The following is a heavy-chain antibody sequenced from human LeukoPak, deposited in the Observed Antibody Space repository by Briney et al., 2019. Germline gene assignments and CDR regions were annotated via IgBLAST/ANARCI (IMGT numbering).Heavy chain of an antibody. Sequence: GASVKVSCKASGYTFTSYYMHWVRQAPGQGLEWMGIINPSGGSTSYAQKFQGRVTMTRDTSTSTVYMELSSLRSEDTAVYYCARAAMVRGVIRREFDYWGQGTLVTVSS. CDR2: INPSGGST. CDR3: ARAAMVRGVIRREFDY. D-gene: IGHD3-10*01. J-gene: IGHJ4*02. V-gene: IGHV1-46*01. CDR1: GYTFTSYY.